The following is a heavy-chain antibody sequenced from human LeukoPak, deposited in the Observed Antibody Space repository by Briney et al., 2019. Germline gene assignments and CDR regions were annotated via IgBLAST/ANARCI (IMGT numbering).Heavy chain of an antibody. CDR2: ISDSGGTT. D-gene: IGHD4-17*01. V-gene: IGHV3-23*01. CDR1: GFTFSTYA. Sequence: PGGSLRLSCAASGFTFSTYAMSWVRQAPGKGLEWVSGISDSGGTTYYADSVKGRFTISRDNSKNTLYLQMNSLRAEDTAVYYCAKLPVTTGWAAFDIWGQGTKVAVSS. CDR3: AKLPVTTGWAAFDI. J-gene: IGHJ3*02.